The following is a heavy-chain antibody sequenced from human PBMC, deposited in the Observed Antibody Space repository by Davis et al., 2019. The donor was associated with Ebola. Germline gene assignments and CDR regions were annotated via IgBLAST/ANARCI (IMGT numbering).Heavy chain of an antibody. V-gene: IGHV4-39*07. J-gene: IGHJ1*01. D-gene: IGHD6-6*01. Sequence: PGGSLRLSCTVSGGSISSNSYYWGWIRQPPGKGLEWIGSIYYSGSTYYNPSLKSRVTISVDTSKNQFSLKLSSVTAADTAVYYCARVSRAARAPGAFQHWGQGTLVTVSS. CDR1: GGSISSNSYY. CDR2: IYYSGST. CDR3: ARVSRAARAPGAFQH.